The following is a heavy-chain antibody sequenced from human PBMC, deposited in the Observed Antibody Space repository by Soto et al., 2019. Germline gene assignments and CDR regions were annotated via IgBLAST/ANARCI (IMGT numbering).Heavy chain of an antibody. CDR3: AKDRRIAAAGYYYYYMDV. Sequence: VQLVESGGGVVQPGRSLRLSCAASGFTFSSYGMHWVRQAPGKGLEWVAVISYDGSNKYYADSVKGRFTISRDNSKNTLYLQMNSLRAEDTAVYYCAKDRRIAAAGYYYYYMDVWGKGTTVTVSS. D-gene: IGHD6-13*01. CDR1: GFTFSSYG. CDR2: ISYDGSNK. V-gene: IGHV3-30*18. J-gene: IGHJ6*03.